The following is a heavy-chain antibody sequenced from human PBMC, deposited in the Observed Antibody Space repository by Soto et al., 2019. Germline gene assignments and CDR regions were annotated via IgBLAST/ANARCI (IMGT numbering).Heavy chain of an antibody. Sequence: QVQLQQWGAGLLKPSETLSLTCAVSGGSFSDYYWTWIRQPPGKGLEWIGEIDHSGGTNYNPSLKSRVSISVDTSKNHFSLKLTSVTAADTAVYYCAGREYSSSSFYYYYYAIDVWGQGTTVTVSS. CDR1: GGSFSDYY. CDR2: IDHSGGT. V-gene: IGHV4-34*01. CDR3: AGREYSSSSFYYYYYAIDV. J-gene: IGHJ6*02. D-gene: IGHD6-6*01.